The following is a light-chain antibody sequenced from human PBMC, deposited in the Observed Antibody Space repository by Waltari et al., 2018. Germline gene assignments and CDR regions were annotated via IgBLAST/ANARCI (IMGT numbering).Light chain of an antibody. J-gene: IGLJ3*02. CDR2: KDT. Sequence: SFELTQPPSVSVSPGQTASITCSGETLPNQYTYWYQQKAGQAPVLVIFKDTERPSGIPERFSGSSSGRVCTLTITGVRTEYEADYYFQSADSITAFEVFGGGTKLTVL. V-gene: IGLV3-25*03. CDR3: QSADSITAFEV. CDR1: TLPNQY.